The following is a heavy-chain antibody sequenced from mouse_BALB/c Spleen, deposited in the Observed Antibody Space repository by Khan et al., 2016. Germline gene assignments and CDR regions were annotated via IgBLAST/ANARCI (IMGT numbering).Heavy chain of an antibody. CDR2: INPDSSTK. CDR1: GYDFSRYW. CDR3: ASTCWYFDV. Sequence: EVQLQESGGGLVQPGGSLKLSCAASGYDFSRYWMSWVRQAPGKGLEWIGEINPDSSTKNYTPSLKDKFIISRDNAKNTLYLHMSNVGAEDTALYYCASTCWYFDVWGAGTTVTVSS. J-gene: IGHJ1*01. V-gene: IGHV4-1*02.